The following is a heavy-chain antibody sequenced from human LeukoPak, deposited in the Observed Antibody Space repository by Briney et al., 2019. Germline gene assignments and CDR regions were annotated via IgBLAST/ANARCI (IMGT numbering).Heavy chain of an antibody. J-gene: IGHJ4*02. CDR1: GFAFSNYA. CDR2: VSSAGT. V-gene: IGHV3-23*01. Sequence: GGSLRLSCAASGFAFSNYAMSWVRQAPGKGLDWVSAVSSAGTYYADSVKGRFAISRDNSKNTVYLQMNSLRAEDTAVYYCAKYTHSSGFDYWGQGTLVTVSS. CDR3: AKYTHSSGFDY. D-gene: IGHD3-22*01.